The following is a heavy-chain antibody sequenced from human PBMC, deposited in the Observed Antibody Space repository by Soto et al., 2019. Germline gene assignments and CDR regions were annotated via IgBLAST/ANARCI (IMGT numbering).Heavy chain of an antibody. J-gene: IGHJ4*02. CDR3: ARDRRYAEFSLDY. CDR1: GFTFNNYD. D-gene: IGHD3-10*01. V-gene: IGHV3-48*02. CDR2: ISSSITTV. Sequence: PGGALRLSXTASGFTFNNYDMSWVRQAPGKGLEWVSYISSSITTVYYADSVKGRFTISRDNAQNSLYLQMNSLRNEDTAVYYCARDRRYAEFSLDYWGQGALVTVSS.